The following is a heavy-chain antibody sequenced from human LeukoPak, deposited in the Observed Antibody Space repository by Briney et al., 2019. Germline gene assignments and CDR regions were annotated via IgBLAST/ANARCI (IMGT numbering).Heavy chain of an antibody. D-gene: IGHD6-19*01. CDR2: IYTSGST. V-gene: IGHV4-4*07. CDR1: GGSISSYY. Sequence: SETLSLTCTVSGGSISSYYWSWIRQPAGKGLEWIGRIYTSGSTNYNPSLKSRVTMSVDTSKNQFSLKLSSVTAADTAVYYCARHRSSGWYYDGWFDPWGQGTLVTVSS. J-gene: IGHJ5*02. CDR3: ARHRSSGWYYDGWFDP.